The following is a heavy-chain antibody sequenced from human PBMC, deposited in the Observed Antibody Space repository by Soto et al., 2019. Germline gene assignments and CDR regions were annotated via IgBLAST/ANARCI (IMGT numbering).Heavy chain of an antibody. CDR1: GGSFSVYY. CDR2: ISHSGST. Sequence: SETLSLTCAVYGGSFSVYYWSWIRHPPGKGLEWIGEISHSGSTNYNPSLKSRVTISVDTSKNQFSLKLSSVTAADTAVYYCARGVSSSGYYFSSGYYYGMDVWGQGTTVTVSS. CDR3: ARGVSSSGYYFSSGYYYGMDV. J-gene: IGHJ6*02. V-gene: IGHV4-34*01. D-gene: IGHD3-22*01.